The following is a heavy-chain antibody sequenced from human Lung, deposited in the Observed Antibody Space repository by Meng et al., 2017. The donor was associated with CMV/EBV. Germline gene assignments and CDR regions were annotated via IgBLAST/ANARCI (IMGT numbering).Heavy chain of an antibody. CDR2: ISGSGGST. CDR1: GFTFSSYA. CDR3: AKDEKPTKYIVVVPAAGDY. V-gene: IGHV3-23*01. Sequence: GGSXRLXCAASGFTFSSYAMSWVRQAPGKGLEWVSAISGSGGSTYYADSVKGRFTISRDNSKNTLYLQMNSLRAEDTAVYYCAKDEKPTKYIVVVPAAGDYXGQGXLVTVSS. J-gene: IGHJ4*02. D-gene: IGHD2-2*01.